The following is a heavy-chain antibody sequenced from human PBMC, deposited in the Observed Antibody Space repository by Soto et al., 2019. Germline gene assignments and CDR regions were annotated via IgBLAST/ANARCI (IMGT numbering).Heavy chain of an antibody. CDR1: GDSMRSESYY. V-gene: IGHV4-39*07. Sequence: PSETLSLTCTVSGDSMRSESYYWGWIRQSPGKGLEWIGSMYYSGATYYGPSLKSRVTISVDAPKNQFSLKLNSVTAADTAVYYCARVQDYYDSSGYGWGSSAWFDPWGQGTLVTVSS. J-gene: IGHJ5*02. CDR2: MYYSGAT. D-gene: IGHD3-22*01. CDR3: ARVQDYYDSSGYGWGSSAWFDP.